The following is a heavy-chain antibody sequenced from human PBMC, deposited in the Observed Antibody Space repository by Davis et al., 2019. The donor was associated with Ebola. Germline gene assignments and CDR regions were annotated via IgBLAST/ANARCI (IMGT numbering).Heavy chain of an antibody. CDR2: ISYDGSKK. CDR3: ARSGLSFGVVKYHYGMDV. V-gene: IGHV3-30*04. D-gene: IGHD3-3*01. Sequence: GESLKISCAASGFTFSSYAMHWVRQAPGKGLEWVAVISYDGSKKYYADSVKGRFTISRDNSKKTLYLQMNSLRAEDTAVYYCARSGLSFGVVKYHYGMDVWGKGTTVTVSS. J-gene: IGHJ6*04. CDR1: GFTFSSYA.